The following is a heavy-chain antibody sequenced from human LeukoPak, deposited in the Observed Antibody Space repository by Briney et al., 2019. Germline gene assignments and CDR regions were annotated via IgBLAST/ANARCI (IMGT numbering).Heavy chain of an antibody. Sequence: GASVKVSCKASGGTFSNYAISWVRQAPGQGLEWMGGIIPIFGTANYAQKFQGRVTITTDESTSTAYMELSSLRSEDTAVYYCAKTDFWSGPAPYYFDYWGQGTLVTVSS. CDR3: AKTDFWSGPAPYYFDY. J-gene: IGHJ4*02. CDR2: IIPIFGTA. V-gene: IGHV1-69*05. D-gene: IGHD3-3*01. CDR1: GGTFSNYA.